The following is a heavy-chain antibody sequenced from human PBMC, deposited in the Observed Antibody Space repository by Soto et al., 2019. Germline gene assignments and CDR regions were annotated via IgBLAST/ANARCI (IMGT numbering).Heavy chain of an antibody. J-gene: IGHJ4*02. CDR2: ISYDGSNK. Sequence: QVQLVESGGGVVQPGRSLRLSCAASGFTFSSYAMHWVRQAPGKGLEWVAVISYDGSNKCYADSVKGRFTISRDNSKNTLYLQMNSLRAEDTAVYYCAREKEAGVFDYWGQGTLVTVSS. V-gene: IGHV3-30-3*01. D-gene: IGHD6-19*01. CDR1: GFTFSSYA. CDR3: AREKEAGVFDY.